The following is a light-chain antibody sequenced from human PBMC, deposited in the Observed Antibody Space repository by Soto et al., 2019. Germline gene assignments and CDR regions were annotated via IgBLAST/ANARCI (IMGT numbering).Light chain of an antibody. CDR2: GNS. V-gene: IGLV1-40*01. CDR1: SSNIGAGYD. CDR3: QSYDSSLNAVV. Sequence: QSVLTQPPSVSGAPGQRVTISCTGSSSNIGAGYDVHWYQQLPGTAPKLLIYGNSNRPSGVPDRFSGSKSGTSASLALTGLQAEDEAEYYCQSYDSSLNAVVFGGGTKVTVL. J-gene: IGLJ2*01.